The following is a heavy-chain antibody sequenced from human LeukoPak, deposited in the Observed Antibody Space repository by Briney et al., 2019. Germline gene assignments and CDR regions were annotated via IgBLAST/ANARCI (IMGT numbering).Heavy chain of an antibody. CDR3: ARGGPLTATRVDY. CDR2: ISRHGSTK. CDR1: GFDFSDHG. Sequence: GGSLRLSCAASGFDFSDHGMHWVRQAPGKGLEWVAVISRHGSTKIYAASVKGRFTISRDNSKNTMYLQMDSPRPEDTAVYFCARGGPLTATRVDYWGQGILVTVSS. J-gene: IGHJ4*02. V-gene: IGHV3-30*03. D-gene: IGHD4/OR15-4a*01.